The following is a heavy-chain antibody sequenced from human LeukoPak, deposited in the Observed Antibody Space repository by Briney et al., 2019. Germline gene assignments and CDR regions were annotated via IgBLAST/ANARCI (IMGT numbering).Heavy chain of an antibody. V-gene: IGHV4-59*12. CDR1: GGSISNYY. J-gene: IGHJ4*02. Sequence: SETLSLTCTVSGGSISNYYWSWIRQPPGKGLEWIGYIYYSGSTNYNPSLKSRVAISVDTSKNQFSLKLSSVTAADTAVYYCARTPNPRGYSYGFDYWGQGTLVPVSS. CDR2: IYYSGST. D-gene: IGHD5-18*01. CDR3: ARTPNPRGYSYGFDY.